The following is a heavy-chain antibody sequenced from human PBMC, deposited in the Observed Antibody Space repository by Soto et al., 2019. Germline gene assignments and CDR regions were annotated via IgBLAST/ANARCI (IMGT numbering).Heavy chain of an antibody. Sequence: QLQLQESGPGLVKPSETLSLTCTVSGGSISSSSYYWSWIRQPPGKGLEWIGTIYYSGRTYYSPSLKGRVNISVERSKSELSLKLGSVTAADTSLYYCARHVSTSSSTSHNYDAWFDRWGQGTLVTVSS. J-gene: IGHJ5*02. CDR3: ARHVSTSSSTSHNYDAWFDR. CDR1: GGSISSSSYY. D-gene: IGHD2-2*01. CDR2: IYYSGRT. V-gene: IGHV4-39*01.